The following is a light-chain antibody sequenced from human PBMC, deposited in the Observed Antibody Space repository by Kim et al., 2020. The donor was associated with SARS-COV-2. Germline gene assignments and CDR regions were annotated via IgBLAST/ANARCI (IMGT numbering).Light chain of an antibody. CDR3: QQYGSSPVT. CDR2: GPS. CDR1: HSVTSSS. V-gene: IGKV3-20*01. Sequence: FAPGQRATLACSASHSVTSSSIACYQQIPGHTPWLLIYGPSSRATGVPDRFSGSASGTDFTLTISRLEPEDFAVYYFQQYGSSPVTFGQGTKLAI. J-gene: IGKJ2*01.